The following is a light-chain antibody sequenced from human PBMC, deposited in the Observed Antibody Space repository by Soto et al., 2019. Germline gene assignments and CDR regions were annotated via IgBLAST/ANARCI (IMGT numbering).Light chain of an antibody. V-gene: IGLV2-14*01. CDR3: SSYTGLSTYV. J-gene: IGLJ1*01. Sequence: QSALTQPASVSGSPGQTITISCTGTSSDVGGYNFVSWYQQHPDKAPKLMIYDDTNRPSGVSHRFSGSKSGNTASLTISGLQAEDEADYYCSSYTGLSTYVFGGGTKVTVL. CDR1: SSDVGGYNF. CDR2: DDT.